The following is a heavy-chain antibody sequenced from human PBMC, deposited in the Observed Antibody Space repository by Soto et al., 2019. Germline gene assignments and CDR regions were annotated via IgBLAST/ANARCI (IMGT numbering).Heavy chain of an antibody. CDR2: IFWAGNRM. D-gene: IGHD3-10*01. CDR1: GFNLHDHA. J-gene: IGHJ6*02. CDR3: TKDINMGGVDV. Sequence: GRSLRLSCVPSGFNLHDHAMHCVLQAPGKVLQWLSGIFWAGNRMVYADTVKGRFFISRGNAKNSLYFHFNRLSKADTPIYYCTKDINMGGVDVGDQGTTVTVSS. V-gene: IGHV3-9*01.